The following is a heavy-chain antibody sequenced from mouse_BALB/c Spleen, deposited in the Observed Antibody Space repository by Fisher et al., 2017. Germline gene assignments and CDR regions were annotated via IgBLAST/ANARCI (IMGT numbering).Heavy chain of an antibody. V-gene: IGHV5-9*04. J-gene: IGHJ1*01. CDR3: ARGYYGSRGYFDV. Sequence: RFTISRDNAKNTLYLQMSSLRSEDTAMYYCARGYYGSRGYFDVWGAGTTVTVSS. D-gene: IGHD1-1*01.